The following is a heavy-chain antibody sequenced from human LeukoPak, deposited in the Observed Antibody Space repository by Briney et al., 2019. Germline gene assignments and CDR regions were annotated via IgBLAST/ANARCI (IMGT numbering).Heavy chain of an antibody. V-gene: IGHV5-51*01. CDR2: IYPGDSET. CDR3: VRALGYCSSGSCYYYDD. D-gene: IGHD2-15*01. CDR1: GYRFSSYW. Sequence: GESLKISCKGSGYRFSSYWIGWVRQMPGKGLEWMGIIYPGDSETRYSPSFQGQVTISADKSINTAYLQWSTLKAPDTAMYYCVRALGYCSSGSCYYYDDWGQGTLVTVSS. J-gene: IGHJ4*02.